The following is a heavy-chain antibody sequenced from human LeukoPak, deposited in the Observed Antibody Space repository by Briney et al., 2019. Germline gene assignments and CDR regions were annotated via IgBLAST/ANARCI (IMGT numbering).Heavy chain of an antibody. CDR2: ISPHNGNI. J-gene: IGHJ4*02. CDR3: ARAWIAVAGPGTSDY. Sequence: GASVKVSCKASGYTYICYGINWVRQAPGQGLEWMGWISPHNGNINYAQKLQGRVTMTTDTSTSTAYMEVRSLRSDDTAVYYCARAWIAVAGPGTSDYWGQGTLVMVSS. CDR1: GYTYICYG. V-gene: IGHV1-18*01. D-gene: IGHD6-19*01.